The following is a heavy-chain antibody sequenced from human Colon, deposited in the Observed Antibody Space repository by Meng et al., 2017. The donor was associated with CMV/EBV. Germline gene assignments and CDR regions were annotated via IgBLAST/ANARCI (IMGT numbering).Heavy chain of an antibody. Sequence: ASVKVSCKASGYSFTTYALSWVRQAPGQGLEWMGWISISSGSTIYAQKFQGRVTMTTDTSTSTAFMEMRSLTFDDTAIYYCARGAQTLDYWGQGSLVTVSS. J-gene: IGHJ4*02. V-gene: IGHV1-18*01. CDR2: ISISSGST. CDR3: ARGAQTLDY. CDR1: GYSFTTYA. D-gene: IGHD4/OR15-4a*01.